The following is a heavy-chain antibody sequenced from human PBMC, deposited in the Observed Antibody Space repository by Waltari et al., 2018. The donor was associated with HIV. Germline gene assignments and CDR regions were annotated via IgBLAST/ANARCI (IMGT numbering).Heavy chain of an antibody. CDR2: IYYTGST. V-gene: IGHV4-59*01. CDR3: ARYSSAWTGFDY. Sequence: QVQLQESGPGLVKPSETLSLICTFSGGSISNSYWGWIRQPPGKGLEWIGYIYYTGSTDYNPSLKSRVTISVDTSKNQFSLKLTSVTAADTAQYYCARYSSAWTGFDYWGQGTLVTVSS. D-gene: IGHD6-19*01. J-gene: IGHJ4*02. CDR1: GGSISNSY.